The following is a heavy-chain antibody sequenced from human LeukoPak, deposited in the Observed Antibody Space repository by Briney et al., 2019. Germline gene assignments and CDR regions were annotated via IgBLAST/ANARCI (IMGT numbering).Heavy chain of an antibody. CDR1: GYTFISYG. D-gene: IGHD5-18*01. CDR3: ARDLPGYSYGYGDYYYYGMDV. J-gene: IGHJ6*02. V-gene: IGHV1-69*13. CDR2: IIPIFGTA. Sequence: SVKVSCKASGYTFISYGITWVRQAPGQGLEWMGGIIPIFGTANYAQKFQGRVTITADESTSTAYMELSSLRSEDTAVYYCARDLPGYSYGYGDYYYYGMDVWGQGTTVTVSS.